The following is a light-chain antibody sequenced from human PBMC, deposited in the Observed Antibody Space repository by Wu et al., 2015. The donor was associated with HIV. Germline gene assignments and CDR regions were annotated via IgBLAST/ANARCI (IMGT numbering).Light chain of an antibody. CDR2: GAS. V-gene: IGKV3-20*01. J-gene: IGKJ2*03. CDR3: QQYGSSPRS. CDR1: QSVSSY. Sequence: EIVLTQSPGTLSLSPGERATLSCRASQSVSSYLAWYQQKPGQAPRFLIYGASSRATGIPDRFSGSGSGTDFTLTISRLEPEDFAVYSCQQYGSSPRSFGQGTKLEIK.